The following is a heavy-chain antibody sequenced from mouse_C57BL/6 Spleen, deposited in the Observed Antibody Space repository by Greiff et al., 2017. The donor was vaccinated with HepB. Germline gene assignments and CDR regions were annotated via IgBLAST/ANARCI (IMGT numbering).Heavy chain of an antibody. J-gene: IGHJ3*01. Sequence: QVQLQQPGAELVKPGASVKMSCKASGYTFTSYWITWVKQRPGQGLEWIGDIYPGSGSTNYNEKFKSKATLTVDTSSSTAYMQLSSLTSEDSAVYYCAREEGIYYDYDGFAYWGQGTLVTVSA. V-gene: IGHV1-55*01. D-gene: IGHD2-4*01. CDR1: GYTFTSYW. CDR3: AREEGIYYDYDGFAY. CDR2: IYPGSGST.